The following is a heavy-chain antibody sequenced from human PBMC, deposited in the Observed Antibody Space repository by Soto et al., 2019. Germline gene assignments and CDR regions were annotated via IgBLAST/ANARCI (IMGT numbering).Heavy chain of an antibody. D-gene: IGHD2-15*01. Sequence: GGSLRLSCTVSGFTFRDYNMNWVRQAPGKGLEWLSSVSVSSTYIYYADSVRDRFTVSRANAKTSLYLDMNNLRAEETGVYYCARERHSACYSWFERGGQGALVNV. V-gene: IGHV3-21*01. J-gene: IGHJ5*02. CDR2: VSVSSTYI. CDR1: GFTFRDYN. CDR3: ARERHSACYSWFER.